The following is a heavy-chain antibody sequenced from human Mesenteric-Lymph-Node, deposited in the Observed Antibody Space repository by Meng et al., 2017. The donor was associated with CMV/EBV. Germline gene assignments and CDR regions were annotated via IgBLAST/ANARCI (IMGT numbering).Heavy chain of an antibody. Sequence: GESLKISCAASGFTFDNTWMSWVRQAPGKGLEWVSSIRSTSSNMYYADSVKGRFTISRDNAKNSLYLQMNNLRPEDTAVYYCARDECGGDCYQTDGFDYWGQGTLVTVSS. V-gene: IGHV3-21*01. J-gene: IGHJ4*02. CDR1: GFTFDNTW. D-gene: IGHD2-21*01. CDR3: ARDECGGDCYQTDGFDY. CDR2: IRSTSSNM.